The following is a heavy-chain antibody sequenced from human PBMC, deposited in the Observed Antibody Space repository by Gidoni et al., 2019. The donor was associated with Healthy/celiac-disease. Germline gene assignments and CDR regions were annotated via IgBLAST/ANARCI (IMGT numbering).Heavy chain of an antibody. CDR2: ISSSSSYI. J-gene: IGHJ6*02. CDR3: SKMGWFRGYYYYGMDV. CDR1: GFTFRSYS. Sequence: EVQLVESGGGLVKPGGSLRLSCAASGFTFRSYSMNWVRQAPGKGLEWVSSISSSSSYIYYADSVKSRFTISRDNAKNSLYLQMNSLRAEDTAVYYCSKMGWFRGYYYYGMDVWGQGTTVTVSS. D-gene: IGHD3-10*01. V-gene: IGHV3-21*01.